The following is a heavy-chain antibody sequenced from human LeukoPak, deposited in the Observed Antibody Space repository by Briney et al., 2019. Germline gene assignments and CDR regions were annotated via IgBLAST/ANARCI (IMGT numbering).Heavy chain of an antibody. J-gene: IGHJ6*02. V-gene: IGHV3-11*01. D-gene: IGHD5-18*01. CDR3: ARAGDTAMESDYYYGMDV. Sequence: GGSLRLSCAASGFTFSDYYMSWIRQAPGKGLEWVSYISSSGSTIYYADSVKGRFTISRDNAKNSLYLQMNSLRAEDTAVYYCARAGDTAMESDYYYGMDVWGQGTMVTVSS. CDR1: GFTFSDYY. CDR2: ISSSGSTI.